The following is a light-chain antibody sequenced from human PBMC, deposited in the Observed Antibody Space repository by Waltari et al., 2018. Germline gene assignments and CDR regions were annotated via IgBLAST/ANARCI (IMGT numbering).Light chain of an antibody. Sequence: DIVMTQSPDSLAVSLGERATIKLKSGQSLLYRANNKNYLAWYQQKPGQPPKRLIYWASTRDSGVPDRFSGSGSGTDFTLTISSLQAADVAVYYCQQYFDTPSFGPGTKVEIK. CDR1: QSLLYRANNKNY. V-gene: IGKV4-1*01. CDR2: WAS. CDR3: QQYFDTPS. J-gene: IGKJ3*01.